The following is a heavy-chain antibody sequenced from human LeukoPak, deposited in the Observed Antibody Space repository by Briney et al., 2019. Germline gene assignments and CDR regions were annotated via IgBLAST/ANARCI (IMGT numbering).Heavy chain of an antibody. CDR3: ARVGIVGGRYYMDV. J-gene: IGHJ6*03. V-gene: IGHV3-30*02. CDR2: IQYDGSEK. D-gene: IGHD1-26*01. Sequence: PGGSLRLSCAVSGFTFSSYGMHWARQAPGKGLEWVAFIQYDGSEKYYADSVKGRFTMSRDNSKNTLYLQMNSPRTEDTAVYYCARVGIVGGRYYMDVWGKGTTVTVSS. CDR1: GFTFSSYG.